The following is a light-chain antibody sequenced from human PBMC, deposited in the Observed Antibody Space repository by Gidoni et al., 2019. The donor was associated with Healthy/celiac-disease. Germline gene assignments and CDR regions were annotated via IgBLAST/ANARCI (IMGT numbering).Light chain of an antibody. CDR3: QQYNSPCS. Sequence: DIQMTQSPSTLSASVGDGVPLTCRASQSISSWLAWYQQKPGQAPKLLIYKASSLESGVPSRFSGSGSGTEFTLTISSLQPDDCATYYCQQYNSPCSFGQGTKLEIK. V-gene: IGKV1-5*03. CDR1: QSISSW. J-gene: IGKJ2*04. CDR2: KAS.